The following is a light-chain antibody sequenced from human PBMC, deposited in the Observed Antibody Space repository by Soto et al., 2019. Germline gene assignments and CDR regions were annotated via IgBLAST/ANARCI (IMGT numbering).Light chain of an antibody. CDR3: QQAYSGPRT. CDR2: SVS. Sequence: DIQLTQSPSFVSESVGDRVTITCRASQGFSTWLGWYRQKPGRAPELLIYSVSNLFRGVPSRFSGSGSGTEFTLTISSLQPEDFATYYCQQAYSGPRTFGGGTEVE. V-gene: IGKV1-12*01. J-gene: IGKJ4*01. CDR1: QGFSTW.